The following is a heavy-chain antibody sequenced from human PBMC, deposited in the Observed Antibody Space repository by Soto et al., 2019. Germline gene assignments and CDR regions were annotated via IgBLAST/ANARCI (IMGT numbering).Heavy chain of an antibody. CDR3: ARSRQWLVWFDP. CDR2: INHSGST. Sequence: SETLSLTCAVYGGSFSGYYWSWIRQPPGKGLEWIGEINHSGSTNYNPSLKSRVTISVDTSKNQFSLKLSSVTAADTAVYYCARSRQWLVWFDPWGQGTPVTVSS. J-gene: IGHJ5*02. V-gene: IGHV4-34*01. CDR1: GGSFSGYY. D-gene: IGHD6-19*01.